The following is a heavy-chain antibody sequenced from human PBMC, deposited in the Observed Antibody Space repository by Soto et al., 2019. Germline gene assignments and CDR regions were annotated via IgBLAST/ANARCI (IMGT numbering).Heavy chain of an antibody. V-gene: IGHV3-30*18. J-gene: IGHJ3*02. D-gene: IGHD1-26*01. CDR2: ISHDGSYK. CDR1: GFSFTTCV. Sequence: QVQLVESGGGVVQPGRSLRLSCAASGFSFTTCVMHWVRQAPGKGLEWVAVISHDGSYKYNGDAVKGRFTIYRDTSKNAVYLEMNSLRPEDTAVYYCAKGLLAIVGTTLPRDAFNIWGQGTMGTVSS. CDR3: AKGLLAIVGTTLPRDAFNI.